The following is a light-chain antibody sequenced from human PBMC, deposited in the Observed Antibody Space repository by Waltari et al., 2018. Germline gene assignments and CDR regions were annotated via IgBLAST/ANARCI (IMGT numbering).Light chain of an antibody. J-gene: IGLJ3*02. CDR1: SSDVGRYNL. CDR2: EVT. Sequence: QSALTQPPSAPGSPRQSVPISCTGTSSDVGRYNLVPWYQQHPGKAPQLMIYEVTKRPSGGPDRFSGSKSGNTASLTVSGLQAEDEADYYCSSFTRSNNWVFGGGTKLTVL. V-gene: IGLV2-8*01. CDR3: SSFTRSNNWV.